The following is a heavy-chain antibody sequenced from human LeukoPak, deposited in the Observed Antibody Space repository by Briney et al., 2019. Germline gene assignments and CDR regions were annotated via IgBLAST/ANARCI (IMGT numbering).Heavy chain of an antibody. V-gene: IGHV4-59*01. CDR2: IYYSGST. J-gene: IGHJ4*02. CDR3: ARASFLGSSDLTYFDY. D-gene: IGHD6-19*01. Sequence: SETLSLTCTVSGGSISSYYWSWIRQPPGKRLEWIGYIYYSGSTNYNPSLKSRVTISVDTSKNQFSLKLSSVTAADTAVYYCARASFLGSSDLTYFDYWGQGTLVTVSS. CDR1: GGSISSYY.